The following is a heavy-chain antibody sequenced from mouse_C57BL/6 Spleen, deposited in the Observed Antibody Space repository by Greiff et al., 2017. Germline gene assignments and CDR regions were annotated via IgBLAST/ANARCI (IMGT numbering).Heavy chain of an antibody. Sequence: EVKLMESGGGLVQPGGSMKLSCAASGFTFSDAWMDWVRQSPEKGLEWVAEIRNKANNHATYYAESVKGRFTISRDDSKSSVYLQMNSLRAEDTGIYYCTRRVYDGYYVGFAYWGQGTLVTVSA. CDR2: IRNKANNHAT. J-gene: IGHJ3*01. V-gene: IGHV6-6*01. CDR3: TRRVYDGYYVGFAY. CDR1: GFTFSDAW. D-gene: IGHD2-3*01.